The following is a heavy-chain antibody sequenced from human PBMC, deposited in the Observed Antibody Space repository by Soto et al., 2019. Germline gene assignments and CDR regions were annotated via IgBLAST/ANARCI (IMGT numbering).Heavy chain of an antibody. Sequence: QVQLVEAGGGVVQPGRSLRLSCAASGFTFRSYAMQRVRQAPDKGLEWVAVISYDGSNKYYADSVKGRFTISRDNSKNTLYLQMNSLRAEDTAVYYCARDNAGPTSLIVASDGMDVWGQGTTVTVSS. CDR2: ISYDGSNK. CDR1: GFTFRSYA. CDR3: ARDNAGPTSLIVASDGMDV. D-gene: IGHD5-12*01. V-gene: IGHV3-30-3*01. J-gene: IGHJ6*02.